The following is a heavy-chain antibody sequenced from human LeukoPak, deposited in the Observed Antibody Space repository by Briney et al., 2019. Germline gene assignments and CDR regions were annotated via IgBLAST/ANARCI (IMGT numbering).Heavy chain of an antibody. CDR1: GYSFTSYW. CDR2: TYPGDSDT. Sequence: GESLKISCKGSGYSFTSYWIGWVRQMPGKGLEWMGITYPGDSDTRYSPFFQGQVTISADKSISTAYLQWSSLKASDTAMYYCASPSPEYCSSTSCYSGHAFDIWGQGTMVTVSS. CDR3: ASPSPEYCSSTSCYSGHAFDI. J-gene: IGHJ3*02. V-gene: IGHV5-51*01. D-gene: IGHD2-2*01.